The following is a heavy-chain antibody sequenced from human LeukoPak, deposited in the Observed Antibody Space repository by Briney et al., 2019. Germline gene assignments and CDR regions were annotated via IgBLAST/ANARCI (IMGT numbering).Heavy chain of an antibody. D-gene: IGHD6-6*01. V-gene: IGHV3-74*01. CDR3: ARDFVEFDY. J-gene: IGHJ4*02. CDR2: INSDGNTT. CDR1: GLTFSHYW. Sequence: GGSLRLSCAASGLTFSHYWMHWVRQAPGKGLVWVSRINSDGNTTSYADSAKGRFTVSRDNAKNTLYLQMNSLRAEDTAVYYCARDFVEFDYWGQGTLVTVSS.